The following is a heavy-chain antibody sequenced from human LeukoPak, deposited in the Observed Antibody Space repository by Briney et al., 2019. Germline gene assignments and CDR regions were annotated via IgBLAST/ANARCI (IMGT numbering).Heavy chain of an antibody. CDR3: AKGGRLRLGESSFIDY. D-gene: IGHD3-16*02. CDR2: ISDSGGST. CDR1: GFTFSSYA. Sequence: AGGSLSLSCAASGFTFSSYAMSWVRQAPGKGLEWVSAISDSGGSTYYADSGSGRFTISRDNSKNPLYLQMNSLRAEDTAVYYCAKGGRLRLGESSFIDYWGEGTLVTVSS. J-gene: IGHJ4*02. V-gene: IGHV3-23*01.